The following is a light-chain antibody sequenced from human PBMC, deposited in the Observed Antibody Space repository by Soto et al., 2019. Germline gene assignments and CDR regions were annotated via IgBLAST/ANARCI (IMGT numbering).Light chain of an antibody. CDR2: SNN. V-gene: IGLV1-44*01. CDR1: SSNIGGNA. J-gene: IGLJ2*01. Sequence: QTVVTQPPSTSGTPGQRLSISCSGSSSNIGGNAVSWYQQFPGAAPKLLIYSNNQRPSGVPDRFSGSKSGASASLAITGLQSEDEADYYCATWDDSLNALIIGGGTKVTVL. CDR3: ATWDDSLNALI.